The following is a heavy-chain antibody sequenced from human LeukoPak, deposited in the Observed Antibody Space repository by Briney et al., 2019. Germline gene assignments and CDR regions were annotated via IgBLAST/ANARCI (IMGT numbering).Heavy chain of an antibody. CDR1: GGSFSTYY. Sequence: SETLSLTCTVSGGSFSTYYWSCIRQPPGKGLEWIGYIYYSGSTNYNPSLKSRVTISVDTSKNQFSLKLSSVTAADTAVYYCARDEGDGSYFDNWGQGTLVTVSS. J-gene: IGHJ4*02. D-gene: IGHD2-15*01. V-gene: IGHV4-59*01. CDR2: IYYSGST. CDR3: ARDEGDGSYFDN.